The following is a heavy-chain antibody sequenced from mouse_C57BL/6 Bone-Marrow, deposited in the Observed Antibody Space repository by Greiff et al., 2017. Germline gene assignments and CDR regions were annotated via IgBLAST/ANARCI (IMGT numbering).Heavy chain of an antibody. CDR1: GFTFSDYY. V-gene: IGHV5-12*01. Sequence: EVKLQESGGGLVQPGGSLKLSCAASGFTFSDYYMYWVRQTPEKRLEWVAYISNGGGSTYYPDTVKGRFTISRDNAKNTLYLQMSRLKSEDTAMYYCASPSSPYYAMDYWGQGTSVTVSS. CDR3: ASPSSPYYAMDY. J-gene: IGHJ4*01. CDR2: ISNGGGST. D-gene: IGHD1-1*01.